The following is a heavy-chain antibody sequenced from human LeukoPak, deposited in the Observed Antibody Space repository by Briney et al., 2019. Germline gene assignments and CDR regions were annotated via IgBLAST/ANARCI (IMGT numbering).Heavy chain of an antibody. Sequence: GASVKVSCKASGYTFTGYYMHWVRQAPGQGLEWMGWINPNSGGTNYAQKFQGRVTMTRDTSISTAYMELSRLRSDDTAVYYCAGGFYYGSGSYVDYWGQGTLVTVSS. CDR3: AGGFYYGSGSYVDY. J-gene: IGHJ4*02. CDR1: GYTFTGYY. CDR2: INPNSGGT. V-gene: IGHV1-2*02. D-gene: IGHD3-10*01.